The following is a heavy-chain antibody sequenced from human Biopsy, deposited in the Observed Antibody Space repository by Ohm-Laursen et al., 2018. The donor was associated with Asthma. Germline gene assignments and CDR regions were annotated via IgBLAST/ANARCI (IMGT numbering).Heavy chain of an antibody. Sequence: GTLSLTCTVSGGSISSNFYYWGWIRQPPGKGLEWIGNIYKSGQVYYNLSPKSRVTISVDTSKNQFSLQLRSVTAADTAVYYCARGPELDVWGQGTTVTVSS. V-gene: IGHV4-39*07. CDR2: IYKSGQV. CDR3: ARGPELDV. CDR1: GGSISSNFYY. J-gene: IGHJ6*02.